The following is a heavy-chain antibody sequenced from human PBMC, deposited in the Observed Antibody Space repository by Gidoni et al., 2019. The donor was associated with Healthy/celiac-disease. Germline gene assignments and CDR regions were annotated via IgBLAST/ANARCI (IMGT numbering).Heavy chain of an antibody. V-gene: IGHV1-8*01. CDR3: ARGGWSCYYYYYYYMDV. CDR2: INPNSGNT. J-gene: IGHJ6*03. CDR1: GYTFTSYD. D-gene: IGHD3-3*01. Sequence: QMQLVQSGAEVKKPGASVKVSCKASGYTFTSYDINWVRQATGQGLEWMGWINPNSGNTGYAQKFQGRVTRTRNTSISPSYMELRSLRSEDTAVYYCARGGWSCYYYYYYYMDVWGKGTTVTVSS.